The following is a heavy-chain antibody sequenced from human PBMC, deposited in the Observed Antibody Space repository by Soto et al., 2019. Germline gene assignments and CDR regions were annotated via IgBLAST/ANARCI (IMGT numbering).Heavy chain of an antibody. V-gene: IGHV1-3*01. CDR1: GFTFSTSA. J-gene: IGHJ6*02. Sequence: QVQLVQSGAEVKKPGASVSVSCEASGFTFSTSAIHWVRQAPGQRLEWMGWINAGNGNTRYSQKFQGRVTITRDTSASTVYVDLSSLESEDTAVYYCARGSFTVDSTYHYGMDVWGPGTKVTVSS. CDR3: ARGSFTVDSTYHYGMDV. CDR2: INAGNGNT. D-gene: IGHD3-10*01.